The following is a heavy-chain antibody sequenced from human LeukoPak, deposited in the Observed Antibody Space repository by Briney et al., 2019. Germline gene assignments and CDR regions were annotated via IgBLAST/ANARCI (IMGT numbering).Heavy chain of an antibody. Sequence: ASVKVSCKASGYTFTSYGISWVRQAPGQGLEWMGWISAYNGNTNYAQKLQGRVTMTTDTSTSTAYMELRSLRSDDTAVYYCARDPLVGATWLFYFDYWGQGTLVTVSS. D-gene: IGHD1-26*01. J-gene: IGHJ4*02. CDR1: GYTFTSYG. CDR2: ISAYNGNT. V-gene: IGHV1-18*01. CDR3: ARDPLVGATWLFYFDY.